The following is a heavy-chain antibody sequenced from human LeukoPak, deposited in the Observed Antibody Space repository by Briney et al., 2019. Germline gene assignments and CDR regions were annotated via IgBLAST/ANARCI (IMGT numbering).Heavy chain of an antibody. Sequence: PSETLSLTCTVSGGSISSYYWSWIRQPPGKGLEWIGYIYYSGSTNYNPSLKSRDTISVDTSKNQFSLKLSSVTAADTAVYYCARDRNYYDSSGIDAFDIWGQGTMVTVSS. CDR1: GGSISSYY. CDR2: IYYSGST. V-gene: IGHV4-59*01. J-gene: IGHJ3*02. CDR3: ARDRNYYDSSGIDAFDI. D-gene: IGHD3-22*01.